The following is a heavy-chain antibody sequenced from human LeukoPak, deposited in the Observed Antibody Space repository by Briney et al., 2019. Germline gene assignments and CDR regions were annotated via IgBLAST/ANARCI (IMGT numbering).Heavy chain of an antibody. CDR2: IKQDGSEK. CDR1: GFNFNTYW. J-gene: IGHJ5*02. CDR3: AKDLMRDRWFGES. D-gene: IGHD3-10*01. V-gene: IGHV3-7*01. Sequence: GGSLRLSCAASGFNFNTYWMSWVRQAPGKGLEWVANIKQDGSEKFYGDSMKGRFTISRDNSKNSLYLQVNSLRAEDTAMYYCAKDLMRDRWFGESWGQGTLVTVSS.